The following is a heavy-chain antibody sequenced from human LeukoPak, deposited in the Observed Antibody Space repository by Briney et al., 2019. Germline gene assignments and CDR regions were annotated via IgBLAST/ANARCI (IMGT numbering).Heavy chain of an antibody. Sequence: SSETLSLTCTVSGGSISSYYWGWIRQPPGKGLEWIGSIYYSGSTYYNPSLKSRVTISVDTSKNQFSLKLSSVTAADTAVYYCAREVSDYDILTGWIDYWGQGTLVSVSS. CDR1: GGSISSYY. J-gene: IGHJ4*02. CDR2: IYYSGST. D-gene: IGHD3-9*01. CDR3: AREVSDYDILTGWIDY. V-gene: IGHV4-39*07.